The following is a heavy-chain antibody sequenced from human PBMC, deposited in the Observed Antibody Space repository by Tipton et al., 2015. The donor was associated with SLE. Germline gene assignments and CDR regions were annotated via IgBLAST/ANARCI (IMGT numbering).Heavy chain of an antibody. CDR2: ISAYNGDT. Sequence: QSGAEVKKPGASVDVSCKASGYTFTSYGISWVRQAPGQGLEWMGWISAYNGDTNYAQSFQGRVTMTTDTSTSTVYMEVRSLTSDDSAVYYCARAHAYGPYWGPRPLVPVPP. CDR1: GYTFTSYG. V-gene: IGHV1-18*01. CDR3: ARAHAYGPY. D-gene: IGHD4-17*01. J-gene: IGHJ4*02.